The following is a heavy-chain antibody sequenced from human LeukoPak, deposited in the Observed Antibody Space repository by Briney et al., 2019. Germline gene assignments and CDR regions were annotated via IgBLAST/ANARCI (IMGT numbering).Heavy chain of an antibody. CDR2: ISYDGSNK. CDR3: ARDCLMGYCSGGSCYSDYYGMDV. Sequence: GRSLRLSCAASGFTFSSYAMHWARQAPGKGLEWVAVISYDGSNKYYADSVKGRFTISRDNSKNTLYLQMNSLRAEDTAVYYCARDCLMGYCSGGSCYSDYYGMDVWGQGTTVTVSS. CDR1: GFTFSSYA. D-gene: IGHD2-15*01. V-gene: IGHV3-30-3*01. J-gene: IGHJ6*02.